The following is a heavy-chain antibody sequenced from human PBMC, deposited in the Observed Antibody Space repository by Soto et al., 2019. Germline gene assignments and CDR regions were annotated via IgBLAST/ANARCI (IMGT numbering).Heavy chain of an antibody. CDR3: AGRGIAVAGTSYYYYGMDV. J-gene: IGHJ6*02. CDR2: INHSGST. V-gene: IGHV4-34*01. CDR1: GGSFSGYY. Sequence: PSEILSLTCAVYGGSFSGYYWSWIRQPPGKGLEWIGEINHSGSTNYNPSLKSRVTISVDTSKNQFSLKLSSVTAADTAVYYCAGRGIAVAGTSYYYYGMDVWGQGTTVTVSS. D-gene: IGHD6-19*01.